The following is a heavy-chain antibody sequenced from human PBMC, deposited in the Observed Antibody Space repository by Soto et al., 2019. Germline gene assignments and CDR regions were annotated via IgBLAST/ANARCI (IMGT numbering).Heavy chain of an antibody. CDR3: ARGLTYYYDSSNWFDP. Sequence: GASVKVSCKASGYTFTSYDINWVRQATGQGLEWMGWMNPNSGNTGYAQKFQGRVTMTRNTSISTAYMELSSLRSEDTAVYYCARGLTYYYDSSNWFDPWGQGTLVTVSS. CDR2: MNPNSGNT. D-gene: IGHD3-22*01. J-gene: IGHJ5*02. CDR1: GYTFTSYD. V-gene: IGHV1-8*01.